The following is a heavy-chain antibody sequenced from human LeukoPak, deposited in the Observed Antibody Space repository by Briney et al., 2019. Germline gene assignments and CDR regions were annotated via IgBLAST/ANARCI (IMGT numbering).Heavy chain of an antibody. Sequence: SETLSLTCAVSGVSISSSNSYWGWIRQPPGKGLEWIGSIYYSGNTYYNASLKSQVSISIDTSKNQFSLRLTSVTAADTAVYYCARDERYDSSGYPFDYWGQGTLVTVSS. CDR1: GVSISSSNSY. J-gene: IGHJ4*02. V-gene: IGHV4-39*02. CDR2: IYYSGNT. CDR3: ARDERYDSSGYPFDY. D-gene: IGHD3-22*01.